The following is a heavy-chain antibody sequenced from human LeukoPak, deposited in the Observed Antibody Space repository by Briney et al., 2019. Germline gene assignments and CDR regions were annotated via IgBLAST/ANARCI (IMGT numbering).Heavy chain of an antibody. CDR2: ISGSGGST. CDR3: AKVSARGSGSPYDY. V-gene: IGHV3-23*01. CDR1: GFTFSSYA. J-gene: IGHJ4*02. D-gene: IGHD3-10*01. Sequence: GGSLRLSCAASGFTFSSYAMSWVRQAPGKGLEWVSAISGSGGSTYYADSEKGRFTISRDNSKNTLYPQMNSLRAEDTAVYYCAKVSARGSGSPYDYWGQGTLVTVSS.